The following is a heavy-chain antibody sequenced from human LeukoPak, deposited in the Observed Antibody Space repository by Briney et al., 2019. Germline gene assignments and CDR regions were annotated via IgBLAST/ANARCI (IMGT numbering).Heavy chain of an antibody. J-gene: IGHJ4*02. D-gene: IGHD1-26*01. V-gene: IGHV1-2*02. CDR1: GYTFTSYG. CDR2: INPNSGGT. CDR3: ARDQRKNSGSYPLSLGY. Sequence: ASVKVSCKASGYTFTSYGISWVRQAPGQGLEWMGWINPNSGGTNYAQKFQGRVTMTRDTSISTAYMELSRLRSDDTAVYYCARDQRKNSGSYPLSLGYWGQGTLVTVSS.